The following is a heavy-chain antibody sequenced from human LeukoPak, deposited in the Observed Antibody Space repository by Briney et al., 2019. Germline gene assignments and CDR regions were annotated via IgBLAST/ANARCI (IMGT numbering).Heavy chain of an antibody. CDR3: ARAQSRESFDI. CDR1: GFTFSSYD. D-gene: IGHD3-10*01. Sequence: GGSLRLSCAASGFTFSSYDMHWVRQATGKGLEWVSAIGTAGDTYYPGSVKGRFTISRENAKHSLYLQMNSLRAGDTAVYYCARAQSRESFDIWGQGTMVTVSS. J-gene: IGHJ3*02. CDR2: IGTAGDT. V-gene: IGHV3-13*01.